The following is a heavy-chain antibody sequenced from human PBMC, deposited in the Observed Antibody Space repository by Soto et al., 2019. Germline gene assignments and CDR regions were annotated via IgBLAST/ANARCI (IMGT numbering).Heavy chain of an antibody. CDR2: INHSGST. CDR1: GGSFSGYY. V-gene: IGHV4-34*01. D-gene: IGHD3-3*01. Sequence: SETLSLTCAVCGGSFSGYYWSWIRQPPGKGLEWIGEINHSGSTNYNPSLKSRVTISVDTSKNQFSLKLSSVTAADTAVYYCARSGFLEWFIIPLLDYWGQGTLVTVSS. CDR3: ARSGFLEWFIIPLLDY. J-gene: IGHJ4*02.